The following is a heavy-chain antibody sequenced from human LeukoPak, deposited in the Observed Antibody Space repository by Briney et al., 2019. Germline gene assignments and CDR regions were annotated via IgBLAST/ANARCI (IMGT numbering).Heavy chain of an antibody. V-gene: IGHV3-21*01. CDR3: ARDLGYYYDSSGYYYTD. J-gene: IGHJ4*02. Sequence: PGGSLRLSCAASGFTFSSYSMNWVRQAPGKGLEWVSSISSSSSYIYYAGSVKGRFTISRDNAKNSLYLQMNSLRAEDTAVYYCARDLGYYYDSSGYYYTDWGQGTLVTVSS. D-gene: IGHD3-22*01. CDR1: GFTFSSYS. CDR2: ISSSSSYI.